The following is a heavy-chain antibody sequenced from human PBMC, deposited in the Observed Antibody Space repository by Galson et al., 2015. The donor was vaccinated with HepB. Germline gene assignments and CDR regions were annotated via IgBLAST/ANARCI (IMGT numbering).Heavy chain of an antibody. V-gene: IGHV3-11*06. CDR2: ISSSSSYT. D-gene: IGHD3-10*01. J-gene: IGHJ6*02. Sequence: SLRLSCAASGFTFSDYYMSWIRQAPGKGLEWVSYISSSSSYTNYADSVKGRFTISRDNAENSLYLQMNSLRAEDTAVYYCARDWWGDITMVRGDDYGMDVWGQGTTVTVSS. CDR3: ARDWWGDITMVRGDDYGMDV. CDR1: GFTFSDYY.